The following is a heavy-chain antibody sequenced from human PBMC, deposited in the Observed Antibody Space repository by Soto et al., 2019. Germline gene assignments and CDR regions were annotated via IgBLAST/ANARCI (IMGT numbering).Heavy chain of an antibody. CDR1: GFTFSSYW. J-gene: IGHJ4*02. Sequence: PGGSLRLSCAASGFTFSSYWMHWVRQAPGKGLVWVSRINSDGSSTSYADSVKGRFTISRDNAKNTLYLQMNSLRAEDTAVYYCARDYYYDSSGNRFDYWGQGTLVTVSS. CDR2: INSDGSST. CDR3: ARDYYYDSSGNRFDY. V-gene: IGHV3-74*01. D-gene: IGHD3-22*01.